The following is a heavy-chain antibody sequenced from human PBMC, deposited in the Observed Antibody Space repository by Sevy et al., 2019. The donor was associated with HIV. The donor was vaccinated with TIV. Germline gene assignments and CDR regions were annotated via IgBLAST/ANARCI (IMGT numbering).Heavy chain of an antibody. Sequence: GGSLRLSCAASGFIFSSYDIHWVRQPTGKGLEWVSGIGTAGDTYYPGSVKGRFTISRDNARNSVYLQMNSLRAGDTAVYYCARESARGYGQGELDYWGQGTLVTVSS. CDR3: ARESARGYGQGELDY. V-gene: IGHV3-13*01. J-gene: IGHJ4*02. D-gene: IGHD4-17*01. CDR1: GFIFSSYD. CDR2: IGTAGDT.